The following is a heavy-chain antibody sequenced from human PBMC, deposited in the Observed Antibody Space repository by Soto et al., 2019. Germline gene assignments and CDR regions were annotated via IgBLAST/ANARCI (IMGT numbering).Heavy chain of an antibody. D-gene: IGHD5-18*01. CDR3: ARGVGYSYGSYLDY. CDR2: INPGNGNT. J-gene: IGHJ4*02. CDR1: GYSLITYG. Sequence: QVQLVQSGAEEKKPGASMKVSCKASGYSLITYGIYWVRQAPGQRLDWMGWINPGNGNTKYSQKLQGRVTFTRDTSASRAYMELSSLTSEDTAVYYCARGVGYSYGSYLDYWGQGTLVTVSS. V-gene: IGHV1-3*05.